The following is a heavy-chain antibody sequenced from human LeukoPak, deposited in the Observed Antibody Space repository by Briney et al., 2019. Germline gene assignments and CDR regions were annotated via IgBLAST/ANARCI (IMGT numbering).Heavy chain of an antibody. Sequence: GGSLRLSCAASGFTFSNAWMSWVRQAPGKGLEWVANINQDGSEKYYVDSVKGRFTISRDNAKNSLYLQMNSLGTEDTALYYCARSRSLHDYWGQGTLVTVSS. CDR2: INQDGSEK. J-gene: IGHJ4*02. V-gene: IGHV3-7*01. CDR1: GFTFSNAW. CDR3: ARSRSLHDY.